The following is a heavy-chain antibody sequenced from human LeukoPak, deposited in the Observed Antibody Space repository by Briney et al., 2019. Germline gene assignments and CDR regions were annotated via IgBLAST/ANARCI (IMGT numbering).Heavy chain of an antibody. Sequence: GGSLRLSCAASGFTLSSYSMNWVRQAPGKGLEWVSSISSSSNIYYADSVKGRFTISRDNAKNSLYLQMNSLRAEDTAVYYCARTVWFGELLPSDYWGQGTRVTVSA. CDR1: GFTLSSYS. D-gene: IGHD3-10*01. CDR3: ARTVWFGELLPSDY. CDR2: ISSSSNI. J-gene: IGHJ4*02. V-gene: IGHV3-21*01.